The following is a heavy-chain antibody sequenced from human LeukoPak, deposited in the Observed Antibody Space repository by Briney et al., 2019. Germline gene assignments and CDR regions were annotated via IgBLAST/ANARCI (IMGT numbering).Heavy chain of an antibody. CDR3: ARYVLLRFGEPKYWYFDL. D-gene: IGHD3-10*01. J-gene: IGHJ2*01. V-gene: IGHV4-34*01. CDR1: GGSFSGYY. Sequence: SETLSLTCAVYGGSFSGYYWSWIRQPPGKGLEWIGEINHSGSTNYNTSLKSRVTISVDTSKNQFSLKLSSVTAADTAVYYCARYVLLRFGEPKYWYFDLWGRGTLVTVSS. CDR2: INHSGST.